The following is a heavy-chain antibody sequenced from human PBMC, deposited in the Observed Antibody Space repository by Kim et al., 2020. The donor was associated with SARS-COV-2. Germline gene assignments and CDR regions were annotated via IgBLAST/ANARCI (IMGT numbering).Heavy chain of an antibody. CDR1: GGSISSYY. J-gene: IGHJ4*02. CDR2: IYYSGST. V-gene: IGHV4-59*08. Sequence: SETLSLTCTVSGGSISSYYWTWIRQPPGKGLEWIGYIYYSGSTNYNPSLKSRVTISVDTSKNQFSLKLSSVTAADTAVYYCASLGEWGWYFDYWGQGTLV. D-gene: IGHD3-10*01. CDR3: ASLGEWGWYFDY.